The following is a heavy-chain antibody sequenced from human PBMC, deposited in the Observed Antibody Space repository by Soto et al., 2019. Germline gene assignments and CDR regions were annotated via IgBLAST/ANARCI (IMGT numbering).Heavy chain of an antibody. CDR3: AKDRVSTSARTSFDY. Sequence: PGVSLRLSCAPSGLTFSSYSMIWVLKAPGKGLEWVSSISSSSSYIYYADSVKGRFTISRDNAKNSLYLQMNSLRAEDTAVYYCAKDRVSTSARTSFDYWGQGTLVTVSS. CDR2: ISSSSSYI. D-gene: IGHD6-6*01. J-gene: IGHJ4*02. CDR1: GLTFSSYS. V-gene: IGHV3-21*01.